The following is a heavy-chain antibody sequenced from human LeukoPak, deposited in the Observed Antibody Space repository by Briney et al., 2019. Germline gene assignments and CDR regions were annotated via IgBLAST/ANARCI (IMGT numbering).Heavy chain of an antibody. J-gene: IGHJ3*02. D-gene: IGHD2-15*01. Sequence: SETLSLTCTVSGGSISSSSYYWGWIRQPPGKGLEWIGSIYYSGSTYYNPFLKSRVTISVDTSKNQFSLRLSSVTAADTAVYYCARRIGYCSGGSCPDAFDIWGQGTMVTVSS. CDR1: GGSISSSSYY. CDR2: IYYSGST. CDR3: ARRIGYCSGGSCPDAFDI. V-gene: IGHV4-39*01.